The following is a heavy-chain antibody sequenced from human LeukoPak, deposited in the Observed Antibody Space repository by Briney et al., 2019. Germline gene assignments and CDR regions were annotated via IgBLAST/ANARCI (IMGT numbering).Heavy chain of an antibody. CDR2: INPNSGGT. D-gene: IGHD2-15*01. CDR1: GGTFSSYA. V-gene: IGHV1-2*02. CDR3: ARAYCSGGSCYMGDY. Sequence: ASVKVSCKASGGTFSSYAISWVRQAPGQGLEWMGWINPNSGGTNYAQKFQGRVTMTRDTSISTAYMELSRLRSDDTAVYYCARAYCSGGSCYMGDYWGQGTLVTVSS. J-gene: IGHJ4*02.